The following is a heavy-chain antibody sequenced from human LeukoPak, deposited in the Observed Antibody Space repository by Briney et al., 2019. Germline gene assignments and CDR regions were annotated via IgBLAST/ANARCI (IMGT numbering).Heavy chain of an antibody. J-gene: IGHJ6*02. D-gene: IGHD5-18*01. CDR3: ARVTAFPPYYYGMDV. V-gene: IGHV1-46*01. Sequence: ASVKVSCKASGCTFTSYYMHWVRQAPGQGLEWMGIINPSGGSTSYAQKFQGRVTMTRDTSTSTVYMELSSLRSDDTAVYYCARVTAFPPYYYGMDVWGQGTTVTVSS. CDR1: GCTFTSYY. CDR2: INPSGGST.